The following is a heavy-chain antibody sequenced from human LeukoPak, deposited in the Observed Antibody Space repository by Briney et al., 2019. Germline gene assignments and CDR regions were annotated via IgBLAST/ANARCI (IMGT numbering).Heavy chain of an antibody. J-gene: IGHJ4*02. CDR2: FDPEDGET. CDR1: GYTLTELS. CDR3: ATSVRGVIIPIHY. Sequence: ASVTVSCKVSGYTLTELSMHWVRQAPGKGLEWMGGFDPEDGETIYAQKFQGRVTMTEDTSTDTAYMELSSLRSEDTAVYYCATSVRGVIIPIHYWGQGTLVTVSS. D-gene: IGHD3-10*01. V-gene: IGHV1-24*01.